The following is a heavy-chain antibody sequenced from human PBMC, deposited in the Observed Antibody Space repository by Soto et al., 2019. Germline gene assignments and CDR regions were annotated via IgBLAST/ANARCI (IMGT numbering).Heavy chain of an antibody. D-gene: IGHD3-10*01. Sequence: GSLRLSCLASGITFSSHSVNWVRQAPGKGLEWVSSISRGSDYIYYRDSVKGRFTISRDNAKNSLYLQMNSLRVEDTAVYYCARDMYAYGFFDYWGQGTLVTVSS. CDR1: GITFSSHS. V-gene: IGHV3-21*01. J-gene: IGHJ4*02. CDR3: ARDMYAYGFFDY. CDR2: ISRGSDYI.